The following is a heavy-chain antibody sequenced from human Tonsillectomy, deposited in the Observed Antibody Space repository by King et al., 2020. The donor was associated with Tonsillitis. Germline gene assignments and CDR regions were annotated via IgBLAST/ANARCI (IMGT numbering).Heavy chain of an antibody. V-gene: IGHV3-21*01. CDR3: AIRTSGYGGGFDP. D-gene: IGHD5-12*01. J-gene: IGHJ5*02. CDR2: ISSSSSYI. Sequence: QLVQSGGGLVKPGGSLRLSCAASGFTFSSYSMNWVRQAPGKGLEWVSSISSSSSYIYYADSVKGRFTISRDNAKNSLYLQMNSLGAEDTAGYYCAIRTSGYGGGFDPWGQGTLVTVSS. CDR1: GFTFSSYS.